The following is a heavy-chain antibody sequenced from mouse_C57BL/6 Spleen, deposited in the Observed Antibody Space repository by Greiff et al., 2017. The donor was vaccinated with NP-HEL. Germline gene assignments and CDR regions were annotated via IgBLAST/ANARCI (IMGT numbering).Heavy chain of an antibody. CDR1: GYTFTSYW. CDR2: IDPSDSYT. J-gene: IGHJ4*01. Sequence: VQLQQPGAELVKPGASVKLSCKASGYTFTSYWMQWVKQRPGQGLEWIGEIDPSDSYTNYNQKFKGKATLTVDTSSSTAYMQLSSLTSEDSAVYYCARGYGSSSAMDYWGQGTSVTVSS. V-gene: IGHV1-50*01. D-gene: IGHD1-1*01. CDR3: ARGYGSSSAMDY.